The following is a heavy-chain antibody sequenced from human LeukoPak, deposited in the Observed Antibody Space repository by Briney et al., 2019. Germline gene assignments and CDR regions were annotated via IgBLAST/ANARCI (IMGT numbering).Heavy chain of an antibody. V-gene: IGHV3-53*01. Sequence: GGSLRLSCTVSGFTVSSNSMSWVRQAPGKGLEWVSFIFSSTHYSDSVKGRFTISRDNSKNTLYLQMNSLRAEDTAVYYCARRAGAYSHPYDYWGQGTLVTVSS. CDR2: IFSST. CDR1: GFTVSSNS. CDR3: ARRAGAYSHPYDY. D-gene: IGHD4/OR15-4a*01. J-gene: IGHJ4*02.